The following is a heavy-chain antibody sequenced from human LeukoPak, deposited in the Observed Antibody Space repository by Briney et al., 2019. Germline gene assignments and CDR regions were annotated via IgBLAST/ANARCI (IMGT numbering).Heavy chain of an antibody. V-gene: IGHV1-18*01. CDR3: TRDYLTAAGSDAFDI. Sequence: ASVKVSCKASGYTFTSTGINWVRQAPGQGLEWMAWISPYNGNTKYARKFQGRVTVTTDTSTTTAYMDLRSLRSDDTAVYYRTRDYLTAAGSDAFDIWGQGTMVTVSS. CDR2: ISPYNGNT. CDR1: GYTFTSTG. D-gene: IGHD6-13*01. J-gene: IGHJ3*02.